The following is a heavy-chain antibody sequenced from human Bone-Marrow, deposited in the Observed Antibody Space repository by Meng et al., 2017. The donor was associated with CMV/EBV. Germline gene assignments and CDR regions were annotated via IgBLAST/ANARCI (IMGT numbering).Heavy chain of an antibody. CDR1: GFTFSSYS. D-gene: IGHD2-2*01. Sequence: LSLTCAASGFTFSSYSMNWVRQAPGKGLEWVSSISSSSSYIYYADSVKGRFTISRDNAKNSLYLQMSSLRAEDTAVYYCARDLYCSSTSCYHYWGQGTLVTVSS. CDR3: ARDLYCSSTSCYHY. V-gene: IGHV3-21*01. CDR2: ISSSSSYI. J-gene: IGHJ4*02.